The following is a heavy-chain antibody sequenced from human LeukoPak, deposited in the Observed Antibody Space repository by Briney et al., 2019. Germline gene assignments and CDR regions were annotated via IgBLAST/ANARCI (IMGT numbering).Heavy chain of an antibody. J-gene: IGHJ5*02. CDR1: GGSISSSSYY. D-gene: IGHD5-18*01. V-gene: IGHV4-39*07. Sequence: SETLSLTCTVSGGSISSSSYYWGWIRQPPGKGLEWIGGIYYRGTTHYNPSLESRVTISVDTSKNQFSLKLASVTAADTAIYYCAKGAGGFSYYNWFDPWGQGTLVTVSS. CDR2: IYYRGTT. CDR3: AKGAGGFSYYNWFDP.